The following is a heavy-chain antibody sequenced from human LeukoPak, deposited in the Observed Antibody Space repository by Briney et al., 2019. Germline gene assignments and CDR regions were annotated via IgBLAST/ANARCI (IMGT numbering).Heavy chain of an antibody. D-gene: IGHD1-26*01. J-gene: IGHJ3*02. CDR2: IYYSGST. CDR1: GGSISSYY. Sequence: SETLSLTCTVSGGSISSYYWSWIRQPPGKGLGWIGYIYYSGSTNYNPSLKSRVTISVDTSKNQFSLKLSSVTAADTAVYYCARGSGSYFAFDIWGQGTMVTVSS. V-gene: IGHV4-59*01. CDR3: ARGSGSYFAFDI.